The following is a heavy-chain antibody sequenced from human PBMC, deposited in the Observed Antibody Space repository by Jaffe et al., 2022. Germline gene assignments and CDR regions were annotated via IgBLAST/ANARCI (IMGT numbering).Heavy chain of an antibody. CDR3: ARDRFRMSGSCFDY. V-gene: IGHV3-66*02. D-gene: IGHD2-15*01. J-gene: IGHJ4*02. CDR2: IYSGGST. Sequence: EVQLVESGGGLVQPGGSLRLSCAASGFTVSSNYMSWVRQAPGKGLEWVSVIYSGGSTYYADSVKGRFTISRDNSKNTLYLQMNSLRAEDTAVYYCARDRFRMSGSCFDYWGQGTLVTVSS. CDR1: GFTVSSNY.